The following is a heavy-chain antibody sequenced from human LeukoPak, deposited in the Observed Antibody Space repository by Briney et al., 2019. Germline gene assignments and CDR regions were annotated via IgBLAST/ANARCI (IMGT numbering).Heavy chain of an antibody. CDR3: AGPSFNYYYDSSGYFFDY. V-gene: IGHV4-34*01. CDR2: INHSGST. Sequence: SETLSLTCAVYGGSFSGYYWSWIRQPPGKGLEWIGEINHSGSTNYTPSLKSRVTISVDTSKNQFSLKLSSVTAADTAVYYCAGPSFNYYYDSSGYFFDYWGQGTLATVSS. J-gene: IGHJ4*02. D-gene: IGHD3-22*01. CDR1: GGSFSGYY.